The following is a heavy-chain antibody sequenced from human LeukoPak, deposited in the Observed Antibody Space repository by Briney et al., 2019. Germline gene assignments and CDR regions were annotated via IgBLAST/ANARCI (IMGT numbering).Heavy chain of an antibody. Sequence: PGGSLRLSCAASGFTFSSYAMSWVRQAPGKGLEWVSAISGSGGSAYYADSVKGRFTISRDNSKNTLYLQMNSLRAEDTAVYYCAKDQADYYYYYGMDVWGQGTTVTVSS. J-gene: IGHJ6*02. CDR1: GFTFSSYA. CDR3: AKDQADYYYYYGMDV. CDR2: ISGSGGSA. V-gene: IGHV3-23*01.